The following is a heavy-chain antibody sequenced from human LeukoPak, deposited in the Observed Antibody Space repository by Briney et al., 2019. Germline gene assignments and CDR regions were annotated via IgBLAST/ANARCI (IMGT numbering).Heavy chain of an antibody. Sequence: PSQTLSLTCAVSGDSIGRGSYYWGWIRQPAGKAPEWIGRIFNTGSTSYNPSLKSRVTISVDTSKNQFSLNLRSVTAADTAVYYCARGHYGLDVWGQGTTVTVSS. CDR3: ARGHYGLDV. CDR2: IFNTGST. CDR1: GDSIGRGSYY. J-gene: IGHJ6*02. V-gene: IGHV4-61*02.